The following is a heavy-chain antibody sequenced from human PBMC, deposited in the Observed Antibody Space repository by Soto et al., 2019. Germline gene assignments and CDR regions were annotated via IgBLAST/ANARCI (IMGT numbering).Heavy chain of an antibody. D-gene: IGHD2-15*01. V-gene: IGHV1-2*04. Sequence: QVQRVQCGAEVKKPGASVKVSCKASGYACTGYSMHWVRQAHGQGLEWMGWINPNTGGTNYAQKFQGWVTMTRDTYISTAYMALSRLRSDDTAVYYCARSDGGWSYGMDVWGQGTTVTVSS. CDR2: INPNTGGT. CDR3: ARSDGGWSYGMDV. J-gene: IGHJ6*02. CDR1: GYACTGYS.